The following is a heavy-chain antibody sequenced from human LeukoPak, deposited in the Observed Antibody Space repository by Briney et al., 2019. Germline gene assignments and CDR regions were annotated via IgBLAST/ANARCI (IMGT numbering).Heavy chain of an antibody. D-gene: IGHD3-16*01. CDR2: VYYSGST. J-gene: IGHJ6*02. CDR3: ARHGGVSSTYSPPHHYGMDV. CDR1: GASISGYY. V-gene: IGHV4-59*08. Sequence: SETLSLTCTVSGASISGYYWSWIRQPPGEGLECIGFVYYSGSTNYSPSLKSRATISIDTSKNQFSLRLSSVTAADTAVYYCARHGGVSSTYSPPHHYGMDVWGQGTTVTVSS.